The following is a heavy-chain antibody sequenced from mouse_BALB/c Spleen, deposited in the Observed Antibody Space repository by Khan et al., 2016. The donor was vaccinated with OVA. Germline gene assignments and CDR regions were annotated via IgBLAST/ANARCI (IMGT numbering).Heavy chain of an antibody. CDR2: ITYSGST. J-gene: IGHJ2*01. CDR1: GYSITSDYA. V-gene: IGHV3-2*02. Sequence: EVKLLESGPGLVKPSQSLSLTCTVTGYSITSDYAWNWIRQFPGNKLEWMAYITYSGSTGYNPSLKGRISITRDTSKNQFFLQLNSVTTEDTATXYCARDYGSSYLFLDYWGQGTTLTVSS. D-gene: IGHD1-1*01. CDR3: ARDYGSSYLFLDY.